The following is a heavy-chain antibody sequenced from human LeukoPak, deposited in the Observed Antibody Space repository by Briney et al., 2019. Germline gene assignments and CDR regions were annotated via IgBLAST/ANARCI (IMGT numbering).Heavy chain of an antibody. V-gene: IGHV5-51*01. CDR1: GYSFTSYW. CDR2: IYPGDSDT. CDR3: ARRSLYSSSWYYFDY. J-gene: IGHJ4*02. D-gene: IGHD6-13*01. Sequence: GESLKISCKASGYSFTSYWIGWVRQMPGKGLEWMGIIYPGDSDTRYSPSFQGQVTISADKSISTAYLQWSSLKASDTAMYCCARRSLYSSSWYYFDYWGQGTLVTVSS.